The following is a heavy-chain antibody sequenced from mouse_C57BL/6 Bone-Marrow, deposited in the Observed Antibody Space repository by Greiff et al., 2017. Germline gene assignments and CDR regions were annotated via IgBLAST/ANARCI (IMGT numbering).Heavy chain of an antibody. CDR2: IDPSDSYT. CDR3: VVVTTRYAMDY. Sequence: QVQLQQPGAELVMPGASVKLSCKASGYTFTSYWMHWVKQRPGQGLEWIGEIDPSDSYTNYNQKFKGKSTLTVDKSSSTAYMQLSSLTSEDSAVCYCVVVTTRYAMDYWGQGTSVTVSA. D-gene: IGHD2-2*01. J-gene: IGHJ4*01. V-gene: IGHV1-69*01. CDR1: GYTFTSYW.